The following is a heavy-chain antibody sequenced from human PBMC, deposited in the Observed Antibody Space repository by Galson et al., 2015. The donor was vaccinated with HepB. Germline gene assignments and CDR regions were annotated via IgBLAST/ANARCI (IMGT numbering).Heavy chain of an antibody. Sequence: LRLSRAASGFTFSNYCMHWVRQAPGKGLVWVSRIKSNGETADYADSVKGRFTISRGNAKNRLFMDMDSLTVEDTAVYFCARTITPAPIPLFDSWGQGTQVSGTS. CDR2: IKSNGETA. V-gene: IGHV3-74*01. CDR3: ARTITPAPIPLFDS. CDR1: GFTFSNYC. D-gene: IGHD3-10*01. J-gene: IGHJ4*02.